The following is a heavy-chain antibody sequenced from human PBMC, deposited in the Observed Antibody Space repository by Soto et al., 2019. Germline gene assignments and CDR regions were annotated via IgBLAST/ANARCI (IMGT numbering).Heavy chain of an antibody. V-gene: IGHV4-4*02. J-gene: IGHJ6*02. Sequence: PSETLSLTCAVSGGSISSSNWWSWVRQPPGKGLEWIGEIYHSGSTNYNPSLKSRVTISVDKSKNQFSLKLSSVTAADTAVYYCARGFLGPERWLGEPYYYYYGMDVWGQGTTVTVSS. CDR3: ARGFLGPERWLGEPYYYYYGMDV. CDR2: IYHSGST. D-gene: IGHD3-10*01. CDR1: GGSISSSNW.